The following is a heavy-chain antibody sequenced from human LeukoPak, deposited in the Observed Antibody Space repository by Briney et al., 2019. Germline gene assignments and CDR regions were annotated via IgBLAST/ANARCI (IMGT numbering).Heavy chain of an antibody. D-gene: IGHD2-15*01. CDR1: GYTFTSYD. CDR3: ARVWFGAATRRVDAFDI. V-gene: IGHV1-8*03. Sequence: ASVKVSCKASGYTFTSYDINWVRQATGQGLEWMGWMNPNSGNTGYAQKFQGRVTITRNTSISTAYMELSSLRSEDTAVYYCARVWFGAATRRVDAFDIWGQGTMVTVFS. CDR2: MNPNSGNT. J-gene: IGHJ3*02.